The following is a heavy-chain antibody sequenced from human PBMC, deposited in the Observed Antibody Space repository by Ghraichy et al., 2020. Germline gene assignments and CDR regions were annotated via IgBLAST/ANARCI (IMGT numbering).Heavy chain of an antibody. Sequence: SETLSLTCDVSGDSINSNNWCSWVRQSPVRGLEWIGEIYHSGSTHYKPSLKSRVTISIDKTKNQFSLKLSSVTAADTAVYYCARAREYYYYYGMDVWGQGTTVTVAS. CDR1: GDSINSNNW. CDR3: ARAREYYYYYGMDV. V-gene: IGHV4-4*02. J-gene: IGHJ6*01. CDR2: IYHSGST.